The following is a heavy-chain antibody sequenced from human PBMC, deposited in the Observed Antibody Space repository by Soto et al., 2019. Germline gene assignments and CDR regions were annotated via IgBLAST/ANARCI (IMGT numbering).Heavy chain of an antibody. V-gene: IGHV4-34*01. J-gene: IGHJ6*02. CDR1: GGSFSGYY. CDR3: ARAGRVVPAAIKNRRYYDGMDV. CDR2: INHSGST. D-gene: IGHD2-2*01. Sequence: SETLSLTCAVYGGSFSGYYWSWIRQPPGKGLEWIGEINHSGSTNYNPSLKSRVTISVDTSKNQFSLKLSSVTAADTAVYYCARAGRVVPAAIKNRRYYDGMDVWGQGTTVT.